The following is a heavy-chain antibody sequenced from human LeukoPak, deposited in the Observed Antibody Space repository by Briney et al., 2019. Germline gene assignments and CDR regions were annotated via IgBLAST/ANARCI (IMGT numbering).Heavy chain of an antibody. CDR2: IYSGGST. CDR3: AKDLQPGIVVVPAAIGY. V-gene: IGHV3-53*01. Sequence: PGGSLRLSCAASGFTVSSNYMSWVRQAPGKGLEWVSVIYSGGSTYYADSVKGRFTISRDNSKNTLYLQMNSLRAEDTAVYYCAKDLQPGIVVVPAAIGYWGQGTLVTVSS. J-gene: IGHJ4*02. D-gene: IGHD2-2*02. CDR1: GFTVSSNY.